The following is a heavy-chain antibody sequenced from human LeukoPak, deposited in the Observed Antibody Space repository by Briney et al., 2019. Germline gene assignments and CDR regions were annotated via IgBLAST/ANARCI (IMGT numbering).Heavy chain of an antibody. V-gene: IGHV3-11*04. CDR3: ARNDFWSGYYENY. Sequence: GSLRLSCAASEITFSDYYMSWIRQAPGKGLEWVSYISSSGTTMYYADSVRGRFTISRDNAKNSLYLQMDSLRAEDTAVYYCARNDFWSGYYENYWGQGTLVSVSS. CDR1: EITFSDYY. J-gene: IGHJ4*02. CDR2: ISSSGTTM. D-gene: IGHD3-3*01.